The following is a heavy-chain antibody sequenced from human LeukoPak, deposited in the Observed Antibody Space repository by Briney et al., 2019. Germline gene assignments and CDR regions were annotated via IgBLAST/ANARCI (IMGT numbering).Heavy chain of an antibody. CDR2: IYYSGST. CDR1: GGSISGSSYY. V-gene: IGHV4-39*07. Sequence: SETLSLTCTVSGGSISGSSYYWGWIRQPPGKGLEWIGSIYYSGSTYYNPTLKSRVTISVDTSKNQFSLKLSAVTAADTAVYYCANLVGYDSSGYYVHFGYWGQGTLVPVSS. D-gene: IGHD3-22*01. J-gene: IGHJ4*02. CDR3: ANLVGYDSSGYYVHFGY.